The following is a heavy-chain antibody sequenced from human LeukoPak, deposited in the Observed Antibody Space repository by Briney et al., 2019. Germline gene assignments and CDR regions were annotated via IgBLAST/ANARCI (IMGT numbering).Heavy chain of an antibody. CDR3: VRDAAHYMDV. Sequence: PSETLSLTCTVSGYSMTSGYYWGWIRPSPGKGLEWIGSMFHSGSTYDNPPLKSRVTMSVDSSKNQVSLKLRSVTAADTAVYYCVRDAAHYMDVWGKGTTVTVSS. J-gene: IGHJ6*03. D-gene: IGHD6-6*01. CDR2: MFHSGST. V-gene: IGHV4-38-2*02. CDR1: GYSMTSGYY.